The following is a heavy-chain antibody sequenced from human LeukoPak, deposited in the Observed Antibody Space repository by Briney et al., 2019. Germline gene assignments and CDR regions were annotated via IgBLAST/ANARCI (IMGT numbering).Heavy chain of an antibody. CDR1: GYTFTSYG. J-gene: IGHJ4*02. Sequence: RASVKVSCKASGYTFTSYGISWVRQAPGQGLEWMGWISAYNGNTNYAQKLQGRVTMTTDTSTSTAYMELRSLRSDDTAVCYCARGPYLAAAGMFDYWGQGTLVTVSS. D-gene: IGHD6-13*01. CDR3: ARGPYLAAAGMFDY. V-gene: IGHV1-18*01. CDR2: ISAYNGNT.